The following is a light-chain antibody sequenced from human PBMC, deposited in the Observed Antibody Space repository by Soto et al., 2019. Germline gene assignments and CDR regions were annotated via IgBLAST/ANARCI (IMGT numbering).Light chain of an antibody. CDR3: QQLNSYRLT. CDR2: VAS. CDR1: QAISSH. V-gene: IGKV1-9*01. J-gene: IGKJ4*01. Sequence: IQLTQSQSSLSASVGDRATITCRASQAISSHLAWYQQKPGKAPKLLVYVASTLQSGVPSRFSGSGSGTDFSLSINSLQPEDFATYYCQQLNSYRLTFGGGTKVDNK.